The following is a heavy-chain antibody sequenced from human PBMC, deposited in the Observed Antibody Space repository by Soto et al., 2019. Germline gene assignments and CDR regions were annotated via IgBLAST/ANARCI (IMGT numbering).Heavy chain of an antibody. Sequence: SETLSLTCAVYGGSFSGYYWSWIRQPPGKGLEWIGEINHSGSTNYNPSLKSRVTISVDTSKNQFSLKLSSVTAADTAVYYCARVRVLVAVRPFNTWGQGTLVT. CDR2: INHSGST. J-gene: IGHJ5*02. V-gene: IGHV4-34*01. CDR3: ARVRVLVAVRPFNT. CDR1: GGSFSGYY. D-gene: IGHD6-6*01.